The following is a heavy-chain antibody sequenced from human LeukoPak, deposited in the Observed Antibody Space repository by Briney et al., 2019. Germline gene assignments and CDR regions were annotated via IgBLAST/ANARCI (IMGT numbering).Heavy chain of an antibody. J-gene: IGHJ5*02. CDR2: INPSGGST. CDR3: AREHSGYDS. V-gene: IGHV1-46*01. D-gene: IGHD5-12*01. Sequence: ASVKVSCKASGYTFTCYYMHWVRQAPGQGLEWMGIINPSGGSTNYAQKFQGRVTMTRDTSTSKVYMELSSLRSEDTAVYYCAREHSGYDSWGQGTLLTVSS. CDR1: GYTFTCYY.